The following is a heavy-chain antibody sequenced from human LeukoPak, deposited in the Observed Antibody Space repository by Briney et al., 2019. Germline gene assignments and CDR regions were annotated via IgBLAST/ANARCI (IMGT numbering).Heavy chain of an antibody. D-gene: IGHD2-15*01. CDR3: VRDGRYCSGGRCFPI. J-gene: IGHJ4*02. Sequence: GGSLRLSCAASGFTFRSYEMNWVRQAPGKGPEWVSFISSSGSAMYYADSVKGRFTNSRDNAKNSLYLQMNSLRAEDTALYYCVRDGRYCSGGRCFPIWGQGTLVTVST. V-gene: IGHV3-48*03. CDR2: ISSSGSAM. CDR1: GFTFRSYE.